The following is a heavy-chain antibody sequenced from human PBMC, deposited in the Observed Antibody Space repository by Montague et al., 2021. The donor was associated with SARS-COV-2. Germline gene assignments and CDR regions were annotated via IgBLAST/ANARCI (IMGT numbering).Heavy chain of an antibody. CDR2: ICYSGST. V-gene: IGHV4-61*01. D-gene: IGHD5-18*01. CDR1: GGSVSSGSYY. CDR3: ARGSKVLNEWIQLERWESGFEP. Sequence: SETLSLTCTVSGGSVSSGSYYWSWIRQPPGKGLEWIGYICYSGSTNYNPSLKSRVTISVDTSKNQFSLKLSSVTAADTAVYYCARGSKVLNEWIQLERWESGFEPWGQGTLVTVSS. J-gene: IGHJ5*02.